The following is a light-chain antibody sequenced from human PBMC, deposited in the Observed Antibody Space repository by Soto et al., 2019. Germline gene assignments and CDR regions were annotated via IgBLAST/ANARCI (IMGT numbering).Light chain of an antibody. CDR2: DTS. CDR1: QSISSY. J-gene: IGKJ4*01. Sequence: EIVLTQSPATLSLSPGERATLSCRASQSISSYLAWYQQKPGQAPRLLIYDTSNRAPGIPARFSGSGSGTDFTLTISSLEPEDFAVYYCQQRSKWPLTFGGGTKVGIK. V-gene: IGKV3-11*01. CDR3: QQRSKWPLT.